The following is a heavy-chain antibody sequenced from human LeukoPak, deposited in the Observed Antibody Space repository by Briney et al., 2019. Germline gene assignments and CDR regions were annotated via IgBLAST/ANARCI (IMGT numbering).Heavy chain of an antibody. J-gene: IGHJ5*02. CDR2: IHNSGTT. CDR3: ARDLSGFGTNDCWPIRLDP. CDR1: GYSISSGYY. D-gene: IGHD3-3*01. Sequence: PSETLSLTCTASGYSISSGYYWGWIRQAPGKGLVWIGSIHNSGTTNYNPSLKSRVTMAVDTSKNQFSLNLTSMTAAETAVYYCARDLSGFGTNDCWPIRLDPWGQGTQVTVSS. V-gene: IGHV4-38-2*02.